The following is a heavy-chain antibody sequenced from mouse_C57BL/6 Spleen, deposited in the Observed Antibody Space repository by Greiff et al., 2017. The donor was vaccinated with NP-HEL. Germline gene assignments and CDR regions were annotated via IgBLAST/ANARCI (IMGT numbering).Heavy chain of an antibody. D-gene: IGHD1-1*01. V-gene: IGHV1-81*01. CDR2: IYPSSGNT. CDR3: ARSYGSSPPWYFDV. J-gene: IGHJ1*03. CDR1: GYTFTSYG. Sequence: QVQLQQSGAELARPGASVKLSCKASGYTFTSYGISWVKQRTGQGLEWIGEIYPSSGNTYYNEKFKGKATLTADKSSSTAYMELRSLTSEDSAVYFWARSYGSSPPWYFDVWGTGTTVTVSS.